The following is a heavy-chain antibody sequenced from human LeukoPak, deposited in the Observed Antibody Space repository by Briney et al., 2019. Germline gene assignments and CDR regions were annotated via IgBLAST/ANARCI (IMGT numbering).Heavy chain of an antibody. V-gene: IGHV3-21*01. Sequence: GGSLRLSCAASGFTFSSYSMNWVRQAPGKGLEWVSSISSSSSYIYYADSVKGRFTISRDNAKNSLYLQMNSLRAEDTAVYYCARVADCGGDCYHIDYWGQGTLVTVSS. CDR2: ISSSSSYI. J-gene: IGHJ4*02. CDR1: GFTFSSYS. D-gene: IGHD2-21*02. CDR3: ARVADCGGDCYHIDY.